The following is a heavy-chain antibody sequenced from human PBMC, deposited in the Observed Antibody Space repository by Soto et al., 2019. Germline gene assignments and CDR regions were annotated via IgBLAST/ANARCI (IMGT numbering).Heavy chain of an antibody. Sequence: PGGSLRLSCAASGFSFSSYSMSWVRQAPGKGLEWVSSISSRSSYIYYADSVKGRFTISRDNAKNSLSLQLNSLRAEDTAVYSCARGVRGYTCGYETFFDHWGQGTLVTVSS. D-gene: IGHD5-18*01. CDR2: ISSRSSYI. J-gene: IGHJ4*02. CDR1: GFSFSSYS. CDR3: ARGVRGYTCGYETFFDH. V-gene: IGHV3-21*01.